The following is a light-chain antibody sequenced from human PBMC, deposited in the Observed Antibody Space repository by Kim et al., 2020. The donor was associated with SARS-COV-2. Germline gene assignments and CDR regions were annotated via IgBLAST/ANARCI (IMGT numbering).Light chain of an antibody. CDR1: QSISSW. J-gene: IGKJ2*01. V-gene: IGKV1-5*03. CDR3: QQYNSYPYT. Sequence: STLSASVGDRVTITCRASQSISSWLAWYQQKPGKAPKLLIYKAASLESGVTSRFSGSGSGTEFTLTISSLQPDDFATYYCQQYNSYPYTFGQGTKLEIK. CDR2: KAA.